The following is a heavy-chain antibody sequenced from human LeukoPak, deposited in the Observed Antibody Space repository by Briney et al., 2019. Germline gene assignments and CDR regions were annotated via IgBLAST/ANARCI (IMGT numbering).Heavy chain of an antibody. CDR1: GYTFTSYG. CDR3: ARDRANDYGDSEIDY. CDR2: INPSGGST. J-gene: IGHJ4*02. D-gene: IGHD4-17*01. Sequence: ASVKVSCKASGYTFTSYGISWVRQAPGQGLEWMGIINPSGGSTSYAQKFQGRVTMTRDTSTSTVYMELSSLRSEDTAVYYCARDRANDYGDSEIDYWGQGTLVTVSS. V-gene: IGHV1-46*01.